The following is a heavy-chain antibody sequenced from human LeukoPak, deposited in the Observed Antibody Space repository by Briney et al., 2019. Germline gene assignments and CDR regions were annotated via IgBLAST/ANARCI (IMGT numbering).Heavy chain of an antibody. D-gene: IGHD1-26*01. CDR1: GFTFSSYA. J-gene: IGHJ4*02. CDR2: ISGSGGST. V-gene: IGHV3-23*01. CDR3: AKGGKWDVTPFDY. Sequence: AGGSLRLSCAASGFTFSSYAMSWVRQAPGKGLEWVSAISGSGGSTYYADSVKGRFTISRDNSKNTLYLQMNSLRAEDTAVYYCAKGGKWDVTPFDYWGQGTLVTVSS.